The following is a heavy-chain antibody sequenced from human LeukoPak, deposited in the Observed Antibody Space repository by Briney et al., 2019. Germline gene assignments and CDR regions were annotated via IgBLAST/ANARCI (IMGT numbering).Heavy chain of an antibody. CDR3: ASDHLYYDFREVAAFDI. CDR1: GFTFSSYS. CDR2: ISSSSSYI. D-gene: IGHD3-3*01. V-gene: IGHV3-21*01. J-gene: IGHJ3*02. Sequence: GGSLRLSCAASGFTFSSYSMNWVRQAPGKGLEWVSSISSSSSYIYYADSVKGRFTISRDNAKNSLYLQMNSLRAEDTAVYYCASDHLYYDFREVAAFDIWGQGTMVTVSS.